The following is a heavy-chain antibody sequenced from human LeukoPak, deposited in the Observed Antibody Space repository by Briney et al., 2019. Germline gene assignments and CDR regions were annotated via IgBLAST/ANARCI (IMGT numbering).Heavy chain of an antibody. CDR2: ISYDGSNK. CDR1: GFTFSSYG. CDR3: AKDGLYYYYYMDV. D-gene: IGHD3/OR15-3a*01. Sequence: GGSLRLSCAASGFTFSSYGMHWVRQAPGKGLEWVAVISYDGSNKYYADSVKGRFTISRDNSKNTLYLQMNSLRAEDTAVYYCAKDGLYYYYYMDVWGKGTTVTVSS. J-gene: IGHJ6*03. V-gene: IGHV3-30*18.